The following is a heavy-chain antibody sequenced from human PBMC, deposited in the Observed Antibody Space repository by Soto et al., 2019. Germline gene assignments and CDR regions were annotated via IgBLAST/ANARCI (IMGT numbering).Heavy chain of an antibody. CDR2: ISGSGGNT. D-gene: IGHD5-12*01. CDR3: AKGPYSGPADY. V-gene: IGHV3-23*01. Sequence: GGSLRLSCASSGFTFNSYAMSLVRQAPGKGLEWVSVISGSGGNTYYADSVKGRFTISRDNSKNTLYMQMNSLGAEDTAVYYCAKGPYSGPADYWGQGTLVTVSS. J-gene: IGHJ4*02. CDR1: GFTFNSYA.